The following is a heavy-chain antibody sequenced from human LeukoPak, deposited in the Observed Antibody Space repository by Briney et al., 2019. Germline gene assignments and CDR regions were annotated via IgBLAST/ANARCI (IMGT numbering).Heavy chain of an antibody. D-gene: IGHD6-13*01. V-gene: IGHV1-46*01. CDR1: GYTFTSYY. CDR3: ARELPFGIAAAGDFDY. Sequence: ASVKVSCKASGYTFTSYYMHWVRQAPGQGLEWMGIINPSGGSTSYAQKFQGRVTMTRDTSTGTVYMELSSLRSEDTAVYYCARELPFGIAAAGDFDYWGQGTLVAVSS. CDR2: INPSGGST. J-gene: IGHJ4*02.